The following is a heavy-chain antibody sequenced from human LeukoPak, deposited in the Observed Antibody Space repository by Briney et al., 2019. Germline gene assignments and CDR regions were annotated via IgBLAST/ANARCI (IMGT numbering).Heavy chain of an antibody. J-gene: IGHJ4*02. CDR3: AREVSARDGSLGRPFDY. CDR1: GGSTSSDY. D-gene: IGHD5-24*01. V-gene: IGHV4-4*08. CDR2: VYNSGDT. Sequence: NPSETLSLTCTVSGGSTSSDYWSWIRQSPGKGLEWVGYVYNSGDTGKNPSLKSRVTILLDTSKNQCSLKLTSVSAADTAVYYCAREVSARDGSLGRPFDYWGQGTLVTVSS.